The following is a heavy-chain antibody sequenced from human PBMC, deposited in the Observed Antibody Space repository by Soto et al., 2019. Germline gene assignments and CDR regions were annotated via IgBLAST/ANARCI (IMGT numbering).Heavy chain of an antibody. CDR1: GGTFSSYA. Sequence: SVKVSCKASGGTFSSYAISWVRQAPGQGLEWMGGIIPIFGTANYAQKFQGRVTITTDESTSTAYMELSSLRSEDTAVYYCAGLGYSYGYGMDVWGQGTTVTVSS. D-gene: IGHD5-18*01. CDR3: AGLGYSYGYGMDV. J-gene: IGHJ6*02. CDR2: IIPIFGTA. V-gene: IGHV1-69*05.